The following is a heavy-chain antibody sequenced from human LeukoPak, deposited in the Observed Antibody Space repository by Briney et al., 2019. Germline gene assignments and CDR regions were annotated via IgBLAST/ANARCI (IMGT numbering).Heavy chain of an antibody. J-gene: IGHJ4*02. CDR2: IYYSGST. Sequence: PSETLSLTCNVSGYSISSGYYWGWIRQPPGKGLEWVGSIYYSGSTYYNPSLKSRVSISVDTSKNQFSLKLSSVTAADTAVYYCARAPHFFDTSGSRYYFDYWGQGALVTVSS. CDR1: GYSISSGYY. V-gene: IGHV4-38-2*02. D-gene: IGHD3-22*01. CDR3: ARAPHFFDTSGSRYYFDY.